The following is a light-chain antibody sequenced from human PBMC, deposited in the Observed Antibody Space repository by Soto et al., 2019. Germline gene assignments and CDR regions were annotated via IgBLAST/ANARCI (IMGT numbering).Light chain of an antibody. Sequence: EIVLTQSPGTLSLSPGERATLSCRASQSVSSSYLAWYQQKPGQAPSLLIYGASSRATGIPDRFSGSGSGTDFTLIISRLEPEDFPVYYCQHYGSSPPITFGQGTRLEIK. CDR2: GAS. J-gene: IGKJ5*01. CDR1: QSVSSSY. V-gene: IGKV3-20*01. CDR3: QHYGSSPPIT.